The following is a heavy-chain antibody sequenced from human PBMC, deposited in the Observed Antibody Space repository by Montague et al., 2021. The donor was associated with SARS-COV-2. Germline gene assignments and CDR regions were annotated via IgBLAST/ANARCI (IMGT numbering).Heavy chain of an antibody. Sequence: SETLSLTCTISGGSMRRYYWTWIRQLPGKELEWIGSICNSGGARYNPSLKSRVSISVDTSKNQFSLKLNSVTAADTAVYYCARGASELPSWGQGALVTVSS. CDR3: ARGASELPS. J-gene: IGHJ5*02. CDR1: GGSMRRYY. D-gene: IGHD3-10*01. CDR2: ICNSGGA. V-gene: IGHV4-59*01.